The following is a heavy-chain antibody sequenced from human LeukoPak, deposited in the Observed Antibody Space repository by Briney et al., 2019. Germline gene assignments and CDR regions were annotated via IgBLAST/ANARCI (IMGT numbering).Heavy chain of an antibody. V-gene: IGHV4-4*07. Sequence: SETLSLTCTVSGGSISSYYWSWIRQPAGKGLEWIGRIYTSGSTNYNPSLKSRVTMSVDTSKNQFSLKLSSVTAADTAVYYCARVDTAMVALDYWSQGTLVTVSS. CDR3: ARVDTAMVALDY. CDR1: GGSISSYY. J-gene: IGHJ4*02. CDR2: IYTSGST. D-gene: IGHD5-18*01.